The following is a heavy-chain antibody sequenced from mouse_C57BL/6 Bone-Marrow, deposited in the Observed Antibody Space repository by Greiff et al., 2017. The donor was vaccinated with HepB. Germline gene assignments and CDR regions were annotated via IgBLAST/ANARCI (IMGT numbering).Heavy chain of an antibody. V-gene: IGHV5-4*01. CDR1: GYTFSSYA. D-gene: IGHD2-1*01. Sequence: EVQRVESGGGLVKPGGSLKLSCAASGYTFSSYAMSWVRQTPEKRLEWVANISDGGSYTNYTDNVKGQSTISIDNANNTLYMQMSSLKSEDTAIYYCARISYVNYGFAYWGQGTTLTVSA. CDR2: ISDGGSYT. J-gene: IGHJ2*01. CDR3: ARISYVNYGFAY.